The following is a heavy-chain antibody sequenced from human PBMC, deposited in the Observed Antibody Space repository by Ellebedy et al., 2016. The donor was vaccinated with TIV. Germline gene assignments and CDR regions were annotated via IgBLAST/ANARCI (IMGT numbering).Heavy chain of an antibody. V-gene: IGHV3-30*17. J-gene: IGHJ5*02. CDR1: GVVFSTAI. CDR2: ISSDGTGE. D-gene: IGHD6-19*01. Sequence: GESLKISCAASGVVFSTAIMHWVRQTPGRGLEWVAVISSDGTGEQYAGSVRGRFKISRDNSKNMVFLEMNGLGAEDTALYFCAREGHTSGHCGDFEHWGPGTLVTVSS. CDR3: AREGHTSGHCGDFEH.